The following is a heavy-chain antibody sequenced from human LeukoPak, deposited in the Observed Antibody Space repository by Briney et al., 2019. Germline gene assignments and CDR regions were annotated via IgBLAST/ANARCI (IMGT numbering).Heavy chain of an antibody. V-gene: IGHV3-7*01. CDR3: ARVSGYGDYEDY. Sequence: PGGSLRLSCEASGFTFSSYWMSWVRQAPGKGLEWVANIKQDGSERYHVDSVKGRFTISRGNAKNSLYLQMNGLRAEDTALYHCARVSGYGDYEDYWGQGTLVTVSS. CDR2: IKQDGSER. CDR1: GFTFSSYW. J-gene: IGHJ4*02. D-gene: IGHD4-17*01.